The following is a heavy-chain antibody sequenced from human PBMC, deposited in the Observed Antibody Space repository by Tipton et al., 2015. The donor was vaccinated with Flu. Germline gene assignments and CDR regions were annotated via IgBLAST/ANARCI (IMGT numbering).Heavy chain of an antibody. V-gene: IGHV3-23*01. CDR2: IGGTVGHT. J-gene: IGHJ5*01. D-gene: IGHD3-10*01. CDR1: GFTFSSYA. CDR3: ARGSGSGTYMIFDF. Sequence: GSLRLSCAASGFTFSSYAMSWVRQAPGKGLEWVSVIGGTVGHTYYADSVKGRFTISRDDSKNTLYLQMNSLRAEDTAVYYCARGSGSGTYMIFDFWGQGTLVTVSS.